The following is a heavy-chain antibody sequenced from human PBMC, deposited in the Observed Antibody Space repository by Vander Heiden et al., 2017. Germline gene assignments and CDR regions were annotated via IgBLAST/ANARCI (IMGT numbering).Heavy chain of an antibody. J-gene: IGHJ4*02. CDR2: VWYDGSHE. CDR3: ASLLGYCGGGTCYLIDY. D-gene: IGHD2-15*01. CDR1: GFTFSRYG. Sequence: QVQLVESGGGVVQPGRSLRLSCAASGFTFSRYGMHWVRQAPGKGLEWVAIVWYDGSHEYYADSVKGRFTISRDNSKNTLYLQMNSLRAEDTAVYYCASLLGYCGGGTCYLIDYWGQGTLVTVSS. V-gene: IGHV3-33*01.